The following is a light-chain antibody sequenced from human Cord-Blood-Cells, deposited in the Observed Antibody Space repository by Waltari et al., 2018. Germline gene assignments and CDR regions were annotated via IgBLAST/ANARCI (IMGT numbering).Light chain of an antibody. Sequence: QSALTQPRSVSGSPGQSVTISCTGTSSDVGGYNYVSWYQRHPGKAPKLIIYDVSKRPSVVPVRFSGSKSGNTASLTISGLQAEDEAYYYCCSYAGSYTLVFGGWTKLTVL. V-gene: IGLV2-11*01. CDR2: DVS. CDR3: CSYAGSYTLV. J-gene: IGLJ2*01. CDR1: SSDVGGYNY.